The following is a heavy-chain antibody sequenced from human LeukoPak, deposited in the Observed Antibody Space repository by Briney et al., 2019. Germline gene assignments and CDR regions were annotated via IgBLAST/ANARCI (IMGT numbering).Heavy chain of an antibody. CDR2: VSNSGGST. CDR1: GFTFNNYV. Sequence: GGSLRLSCAASGFTFNNYVMSWVRQAPGKGREWVSVVSNSGGSTYYADSVKGRFTISRDNSKNTVYLQMNSLRAEDTAVYYCAKGYCVNTRCSNYDYWGQGTLVTVSS. J-gene: IGHJ4*02. D-gene: IGHD2-2*01. CDR3: AKGYCVNTRCSNYDY. V-gene: IGHV3-23*01.